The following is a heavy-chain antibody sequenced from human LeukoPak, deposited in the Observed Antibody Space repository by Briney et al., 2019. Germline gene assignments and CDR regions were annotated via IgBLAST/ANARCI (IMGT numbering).Heavy chain of an antibody. Sequence: SETLSLTCTVSGGSISSYYWSWIRQFPGKGLEWIGFIYYSGSTNYNPSLKSRVAISVDTSKNQFSLKLSSVTAADTALYYCARRVWATTISRDAFDIWGQGTMVTVSS. D-gene: IGHD1-26*01. CDR3: ARRVWATTISRDAFDI. CDR1: GGSISSYY. V-gene: IGHV4-59*01. CDR2: IYYSGST. J-gene: IGHJ3*02.